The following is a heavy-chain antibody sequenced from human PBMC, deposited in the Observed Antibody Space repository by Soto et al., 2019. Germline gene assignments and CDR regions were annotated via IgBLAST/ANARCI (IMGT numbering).Heavy chain of an antibody. Sequence: QVQLVQSGGEVKKPGASVKVSCKASGYTFISHAITWVRQAPGQGLEWMGWISGYNGDTNYAQDHQGRVTMTTHTSTSTAYMEMRSLRSDDTAVYYCARSKRYCRGGSCYWNWFDPWGQGTLVTVSS. CDR1: GYTFISHA. V-gene: IGHV1-18*01. CDR3: ARSKRYCRGGSCYWNWFDP. D-gene: IGHD2-15*01. CDR2: ISGYNGDT. J-gene: IGHJ5*02.